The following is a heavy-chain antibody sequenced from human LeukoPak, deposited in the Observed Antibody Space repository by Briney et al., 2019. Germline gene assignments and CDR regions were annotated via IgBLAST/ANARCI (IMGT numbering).Heavy chain of an antibody. Sequence: PGGSLRLSCAASGFTFSAHNMKWVRQAPGKGLEWVSYISNGSDHIYYADSVKGRFTISRDNAKNSLYLQMNSLRAEDTAVYYCARWGLNAFDIWGQGTMVTVSS. CDR3: ARWGLNAFDI. CDR2: ISNGSDHI. D-gene: IGHD3-16*01. V-gene: IGHV3-21*01. CDR1: GFTFSAHN. J-gene: IGHJ3*02.